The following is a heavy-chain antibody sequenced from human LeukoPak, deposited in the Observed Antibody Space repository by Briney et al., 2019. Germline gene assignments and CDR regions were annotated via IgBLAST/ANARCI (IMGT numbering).Heavy chain of an antibody. CDR1: GFTFSSYA. Sequence: GGSLRLSCAASGFTFSSYAMSWVRQAPGKGLEWVSAISGSGGSTYYADSVKGRFTISRGNSKNTLYLQMNSLRAEDTAVYYCAKDLTMVRGVIIYYYYYGMDVWGKGTTVTVSS. V-gene: IGHV3-23*01. CDR3: AKDLTMVRGVIIYYYYYGMDV. CDR2: ISGSGGST. J-gene: IGHJ6*04. D-gene: IGHD3-10*01.